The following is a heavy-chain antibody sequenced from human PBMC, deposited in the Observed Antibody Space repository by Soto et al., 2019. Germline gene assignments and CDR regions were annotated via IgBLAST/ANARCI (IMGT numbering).Heavy chain of an antibody. CDR2: ISGSGGGT. D-gene: IGHD3-22*01. CDR3: AKHYDTNGYYCNY. CDR1: GFTFSSYA. J-gene: IGHJ4*02. Sequence: GGSLRLSCAASGFTFSSYAMIWVRQAPGKGLEWVSGISGSGGGTYYADSVKGRFTISRDNSRHTLHLQMNSLRAEDTAIYYCAKHYDTNGYYCNYWGRGTLVTVSS. V-gene: IGHV3-23*01.